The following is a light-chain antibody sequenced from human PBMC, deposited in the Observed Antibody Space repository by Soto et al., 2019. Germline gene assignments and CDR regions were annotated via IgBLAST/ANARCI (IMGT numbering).Light chain of an antibody. CDR3: QSYDSSLSGNV. CDR1: SSNIGAGYD. V-gene: IGLV1-40*01. Sequence: QSLLTQPPSVSGAPGQRVTISCTGSSSNIGAGYDVHWYQQLPGTAPKLLIYGNSNRPSGVPDRFAGSKSGTSASLAITGLLVEDDADYYCQSYDSSLSGNVFCGGTKLTVL. CDR2: GNS. J-gene: IGLJ2*01.